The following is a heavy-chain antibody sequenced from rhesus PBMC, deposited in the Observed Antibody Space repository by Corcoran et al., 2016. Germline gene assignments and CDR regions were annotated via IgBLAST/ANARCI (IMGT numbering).Heavy chain of an antibody. CDR3: ARRTGYYTPLHY. CDR1: GGSISGGYD. J-gene: IGHJ4*01. D-gene: IGHD3-3*01. V-gene: IGHV4-76*01. CDR2: IYGSSGST. Sequence: QVQLQESGPGVVKPSETLSLTCAVSGGSISGGYDWSWIRQPPGKGLEWIGYIYGSSGSTNYNPSLKNRVTISKDASKNGFSLKLSSVTAADTAVYYCARRTGYYTPLHYWGQGVLVTVSS.